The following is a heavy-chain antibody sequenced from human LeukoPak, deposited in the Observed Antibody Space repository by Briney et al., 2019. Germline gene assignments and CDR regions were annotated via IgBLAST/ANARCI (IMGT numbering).Heavy chain of an antibody. D-gene: IGHD1-7*01. CDR1: GYSISSGYY. CDR3: ARVGTLFDY. CDR2: IYHSGST. Sequence: SETLSLTCAVSGYSISSGYYWGWIRQPPGKGLEWIGSIYHSGSTCYNPSLKSRVTISVDTSKNQFSLKLSSVTAADTAVYYCARVGTLFDYWGQGTLVTVSS. V-gene: IGHV4-38-2*01. J-gene: IGHJ4*02.